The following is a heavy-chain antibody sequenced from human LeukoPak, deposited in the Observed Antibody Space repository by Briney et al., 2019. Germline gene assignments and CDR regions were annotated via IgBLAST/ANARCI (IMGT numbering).Heavy chain of an antibody. CDR1: GFTFSSYG. D-gene: IGHD5-12*01. Sequence: SGGSLRLSCAASGFTFSSYGTHWVRQAPGKGLEWVAVISYDGSNKYYADSVKGRFTISRDNSKNTLYLQMNSLRAEDTAVYYCAKDHHIIVATIGFDYWGQGTLVTVSS. CDR3: AKDHHIIVATIGFDY. V-gene: IGHV3-30*18. J-gene: IGHJ4*02. CDR2: ISYDGSNK.